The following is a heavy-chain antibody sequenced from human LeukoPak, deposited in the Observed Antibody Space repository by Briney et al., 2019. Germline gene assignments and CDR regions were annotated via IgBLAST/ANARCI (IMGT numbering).Heavy chain of an antibody. J-gene: IGHJ4*02. CDR2: IYYTGTT. CDR3: ARSRSRGYSGDFDY. D-gene: IGHD5-12*01. Sequence: PSETLSLTCIVSGGSISGYYWSWIRPPPGKGLEWIGYIYYTGTTNYNPSLKSRITISADTSKNQFSLKLSSVTAADTAVYYCARSRSRGYSGDFDYWGQGTLVTVSS. CDR1: GGSISGYY. V-gene: IGHV4-59*01.